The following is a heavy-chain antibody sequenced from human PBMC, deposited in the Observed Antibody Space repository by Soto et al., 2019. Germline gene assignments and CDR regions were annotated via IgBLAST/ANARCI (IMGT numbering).Heavy chain of an antibody. D-gene: IGHD3-16*02. Sequence: GGSLRLSCAASGFTFSSYAMSWVRQAPGKGLEWVSAISGSGGSTYYADSVKGRFTISRDNSKNTLYLQMNSLRAEDTAVYYCARGGLYDYVWGSYRRTNQYYYYGMDVWGQGTTVTVSS. V-gene: IGHV3-23*01. J-gene: IGHJ6*02. CDR1: GFTFSSYA. CDR2: ISGSGGST. CDR3: ARGGLYDYVWGSYRRTNQYYYYGMDV.